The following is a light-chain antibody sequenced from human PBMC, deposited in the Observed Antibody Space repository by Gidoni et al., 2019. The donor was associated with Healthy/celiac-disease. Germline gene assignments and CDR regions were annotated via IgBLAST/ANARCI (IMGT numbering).Light chain of an antibody. CDR2: DVS. V-gene: IGLV2-11*01. CDR1: SSDIGGYNY. J-gene: IGLJ3*02. CDR3: CSYAGSYTWV. Sequence: QSALTQPRSVSGSPGQSVTISCTGTSSDIGGYNYVSWYHHHPGKAPKLMIYDVSKRPSGVPDRFSGSKSGNTSSRTISGLQAEDEADYYCCSYAGSYTWVFGGGTKLTVL.